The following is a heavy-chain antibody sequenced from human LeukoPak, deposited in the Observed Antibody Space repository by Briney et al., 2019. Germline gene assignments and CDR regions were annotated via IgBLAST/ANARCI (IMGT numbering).Heavy chain of an antibody. J-gene: IGHJ4*02. CDR2: ISAYNGNT. V-gene: IGHV1-18*01. CDR3: ARVSRRYCSSTSCYTLQY. Sequence: GASVKVSCKASGYTFTSYGISWVRQAPGQGLEWMGWISAYNGNTNYAQKLQGRVTMTTDTSTSTAYMELRSLRSDDTAVYYCARVSRRYCSSTSCYTLQYWGQGTLVTVSS. CDR1: GYTFTSYG. D-gene: IGHD2-2*02.